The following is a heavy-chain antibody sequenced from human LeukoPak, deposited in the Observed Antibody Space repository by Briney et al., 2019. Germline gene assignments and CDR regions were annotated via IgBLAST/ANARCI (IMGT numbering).Heavy chain of an antibody. CDR2: ISSSGSYT. CDR1: GFTFSYHY. CDR3: ARVPTYCSGGSCCDY. V-gene: IGHV3-11*06. J-gene: IGHJ4*02. Sequence: GGSLRLSCAASGFTFSYHYMSWIRQAPGKGLEWVSYISSSGSYTNYADSVKGRFTISRDNAKNSLYLQMNSLRAEDTAVYYCARVPTYCSGGSCCDYWGQGTLVTVSS. D-gene: IGHD2-15*01.